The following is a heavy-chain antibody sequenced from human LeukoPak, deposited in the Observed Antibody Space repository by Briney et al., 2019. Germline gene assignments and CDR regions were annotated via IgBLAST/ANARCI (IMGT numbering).Heavy chain of an antibody. V-gene: IGHV4-4*08. D-gene: IGHD3-10*01. Sequence: SETLSLTCAVYGGSFSGYYWSWIRQPPGKGLEWIGRIYTSGSTNYNPSLKSRVTISVDTSKNQFSLKLSSVTAADTAVYYCARDRVFVDIWGQGTMVTVSS. J-gene: IGHJ3*02. CDR1: GGSFSGYY. CDR2: IYTSGST. CDR3: ARDRVFVDI.